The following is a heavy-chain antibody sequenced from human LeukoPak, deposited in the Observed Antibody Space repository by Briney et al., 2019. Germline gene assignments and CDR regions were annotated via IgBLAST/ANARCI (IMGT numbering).Heavy chain of an antibody. CDR1: GYTFTSYD. CDR3: ARLVGGRITMVRGVKMDY. CDR2: MNPNSGNT. Sequence: ASVKVSCKASGYTFTSYDINWVRQATGQGLEWMGWMNPNSGNTGYAQKFQGSVTMTRNTSISTAYMELSSLRSEDTAVYYCARLVGGRITMVRGVKMDYWGQGTLVTVSS. V-gene: IGHV1-8*01. D-gene: IGHD3-10*01. J-gene: IGHJ4*02.